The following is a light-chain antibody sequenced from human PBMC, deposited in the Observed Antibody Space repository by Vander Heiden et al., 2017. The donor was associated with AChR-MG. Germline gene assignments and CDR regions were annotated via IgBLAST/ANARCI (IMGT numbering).Light chain of an antibody. CDR3: QSGDSRTAV. Sequence: SRELTQPPSVSVSPGHTAIITCSGDVLAKKYSYWYQQRPGQAPRMVVFKDNERPSGIPERFSGSSSGTIVTLTITDVQAEDEADYYCQSGDSRTAVFGTGTKVTVL. V-gene: IGLV3-25*03. CDR2: KDN. J-gene: IGLJ1*01. CDR1: VLAKKY.